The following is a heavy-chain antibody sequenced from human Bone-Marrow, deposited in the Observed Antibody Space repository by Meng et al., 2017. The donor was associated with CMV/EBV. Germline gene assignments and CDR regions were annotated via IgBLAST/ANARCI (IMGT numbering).Heavy chain of an antibody. CDR3: TRVMPYYYGMDV. D-gene: IGHD3-10*01. V-gene: IGHV4-4*02. CDR2: IFHSGST. CDR1: GGSISSSNW. J-gene: IGHJ6*02. Sequence: SETLSLTCEVSGGSISSSNWWSWIRQPPGKGLEWIGEIFHSGSTNYNPSLKNRVTIFVDKSKRHFSLNLTSVSAADTAVYYCTRVMPYYYGMDVWGQGTTVTLSS.